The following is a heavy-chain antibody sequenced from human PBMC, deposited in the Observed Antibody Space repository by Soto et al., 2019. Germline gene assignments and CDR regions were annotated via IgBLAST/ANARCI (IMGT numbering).Heavy chain of an antibody. J-gene: IGHJ5*02. D-gene: IGHD1-7*01. Sequence: SETLSLTCTVSGGSINSFYWSWIRQPPGKGLEWIGYIYYSGSTYYNPSLKSRITISADTSTDQFSLKLSSVTAADTAVYYCARHISSGTNIAAIRSFDPWGQGTLVTVSS. V-gene: IGHV4-59*08. CDR2: IYYSGST. CDR1: GGSINSFY. CDR3: ARHISSGTNIAAIRSFDP.